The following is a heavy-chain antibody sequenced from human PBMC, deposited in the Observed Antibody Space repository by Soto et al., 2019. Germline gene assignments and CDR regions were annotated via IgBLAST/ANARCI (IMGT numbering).Heavy chain of an antibody. CDR3: ARSSDFDWLLYDYYGMDV. D-gene: IGHD3-9*01. CDR1: GFTFSSYG. Sequence: QVQLVESGGGVVQPGRSLRLSCAASGFTFSSYGMHWVRQAPGKGLEWVAVIWYDGSNKYYADSVKGRFTISRDNSKNTLYLQMNSLRAEATAVYYCARSSDFDWLLYDYYGMDVWGQGTTVTVSS. J-gene: IGHJ6*02. CDR2: IWYDGSNK. V-gene: IGHV3-33*01.